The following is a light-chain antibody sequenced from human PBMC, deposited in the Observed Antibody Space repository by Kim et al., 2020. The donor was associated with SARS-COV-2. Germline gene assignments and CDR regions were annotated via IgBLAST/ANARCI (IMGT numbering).Light chain of an antibody. CDR2: GAS. Sequence: SVSPGERATLSCRASQSVNSDLAWYQHKPGQAPRLLIYGASTRATAIPDRFSGSGSGTEFTLTINSLLSEDFAVYYCQQYNTWPRTFGLGTKLEI. CDR3: QQYNTWPRT. V-gene: IGKV3-15*01. J-gene: IGKJ2*02. CDR1: QSVNSD.